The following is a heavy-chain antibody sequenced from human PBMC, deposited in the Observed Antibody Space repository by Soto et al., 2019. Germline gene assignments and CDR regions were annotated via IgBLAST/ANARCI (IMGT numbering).Heavy chain of an antibody. CDR1: GYTFTSYE. V-gene: IGHV1-8*01. D-gene: IGHD3-10*01. Sequence: ASLKVSCTASGYTFTSYEINWVRQATGQGLEWMGWMNPNSGNTGYAQKFQGRVTMTRNTSISTAYMELSSLRSEDTAVYYCARGRRVRGVIASFYYYYMDVWGKGTTVTVSS. CDR2: MNPNSGNT. J-gene: IGHJ6*03. CDR3: ARGRRVRGVIASFYYYYMDV.